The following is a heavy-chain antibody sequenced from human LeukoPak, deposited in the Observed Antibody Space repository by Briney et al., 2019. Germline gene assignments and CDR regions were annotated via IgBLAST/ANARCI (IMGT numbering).Heavy chain of an antibody. V-gene: IGHV3-7*01. J-gene: IGHJ6*03. D-gene: IGHD6-19*01. CDR3: ARSISGYYIYYMDV. Sequence: GGSLRLSCTASGFIFSNYWMNWVRQAPGKGVEWVASIKKDGSEKYYVDSVKGRFTISRDNAKNSLYVQMNSLRAEDTAVYYCARSISGYYIYYMDVWGKGTTVTVSS. CDR1: GFIFSNYW. CDR2: IKKDGSEK.